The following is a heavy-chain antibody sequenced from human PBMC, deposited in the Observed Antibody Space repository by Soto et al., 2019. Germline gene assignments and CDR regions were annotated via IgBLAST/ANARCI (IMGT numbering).Heavy chain of an antibody. CDR3: ARALLTGAPGEYFDY. CDR2: MNPNSGNT. D-gene: IGHD7-27*01. V-gene: IGHV1-8*02. CDR1: GYTFTSYG. Sequence: ASVKVSCKASGYTFTSYGISWVRQAPGQGLEWMGWMNPNSGNTGYAQKFQGRVTMTRNTSISTAYMELSSLRSEDTAVYYCARALLTGAPGEYFDYWGQGTLVTVSS. J-gene: IGHJ4*02.